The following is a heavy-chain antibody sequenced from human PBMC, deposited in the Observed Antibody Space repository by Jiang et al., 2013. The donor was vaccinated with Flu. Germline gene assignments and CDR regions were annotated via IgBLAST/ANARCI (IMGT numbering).Heavy chain of an antibody. D-gene: IGHD3-3*01. CDR1: GFSLSTRGMC. J-gene: IGHJ3*02. Sequence: KPTQTLTLTCSFSGFSLSTRGMCVSWVRHAPPGKALEWLALIDWADDKHYNTSLKTRLSISKDTSKNQVVLTMTNMDPVDTATYFCARNYDSLSPHYPPGFDIWARGQWSPSLQ. CDR3: ARNYDSLSPHYPPGFDI. V-gene: IGHV2-70*19. CDR2: IDWADDK.